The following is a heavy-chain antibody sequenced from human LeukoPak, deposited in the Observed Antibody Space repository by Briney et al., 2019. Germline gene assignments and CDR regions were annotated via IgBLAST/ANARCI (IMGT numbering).Heavy chain of an antibody. D-gene: IGHD1-20*01. V-gene: IGHV4-39*01. CDR2: IYYSGSA. J-gene: IGHJ4*02. Sequence: PSETLSLTCTVSGGSISSSTYSWGWIRQPPGKGLEWIGTIYYSGSAYHNPSLNSRVTVSVDTSKNQFSLKLSSVTAADTSVYYCARQFITGTGRGYFDSWGQGSLVTVSS. CDR3: ARQFITGTGRGYFDS. CDR1: GGSISSSTYS.